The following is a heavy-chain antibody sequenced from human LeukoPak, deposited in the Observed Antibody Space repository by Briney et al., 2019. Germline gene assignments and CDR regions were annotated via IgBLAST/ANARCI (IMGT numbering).Heavy chain of an antibody. D-gene: IGHD1-1*01. Sequence: PGGSLRLSCAASGFTFSSYSMNSVRQAPGKRLEWVSSIGSSSSYIYYADSVKGRFTISRDNAKNSLYLQMNSLRAEDTAVYYCARDPALDGAFDIWGQGTMVTVSS. CDR2: IGSSSSYI. J-gene: IGHJ3*02. CDR3: ARDPALDGAFDI. CDR1: GFTFSSYS. V-gene: IGHV3-21*01.